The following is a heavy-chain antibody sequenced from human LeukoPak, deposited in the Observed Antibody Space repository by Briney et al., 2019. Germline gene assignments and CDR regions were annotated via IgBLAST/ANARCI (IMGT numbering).Heavy chain of an antibody. CDR1: GFTFSSYW. D-gene: IGHD2-15*01. V-gene: IGHV3-7*03. Sequence: GGSLRLSCAASGFTFSSYWVTWVRQAPGKGLEWGASIKQEGSEKYYVESVKGRLNISRDNDENPLYLQMHRLRAEDTAVYYCARDGGYCSGGTCYSTHWGQGTLVIVSS. CDR3: ARDGGYCSGGTCYSTH. CDR2: IKQEGSEK. J-gene: IGHJ4*02.